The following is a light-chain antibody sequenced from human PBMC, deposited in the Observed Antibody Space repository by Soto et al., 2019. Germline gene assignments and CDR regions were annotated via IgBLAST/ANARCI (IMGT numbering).Light chain of an antibody. V-gene: IGKV3-11*01. Sequence: EIVLTQSPATLSLSPGERATLSCRASQSVSRYLAWYQQKPGQAPRLLIYDASNRATGIPARFSGSGSGTDLTITISSLEPEDCEVYDGQQRSSWPITFGQGTRLEIK. CDR2: DAS. CDR3: QQRSSWPIT. J-gene: IGKJ5*01. CDR1: QSVSRY.